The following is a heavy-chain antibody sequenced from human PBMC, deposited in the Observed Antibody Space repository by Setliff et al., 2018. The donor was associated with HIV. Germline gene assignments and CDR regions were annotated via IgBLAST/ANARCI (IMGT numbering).Heavy chain of an antibody. CDR3: ARDSEGFDYYGSGSYSWFDP. CDR2: IHASGST. J-gene: IGHJ5*02. D-gene: IGHD3-10*01. CDR1: GGSFSGYY. V-gene: IGHV4-34*01. Sequence: PSETLSLTCAVYGGSFSGYYWNWIRQPPGKGLEWIGYIHASGSTNYNPSLKSRVTISVDTSKNQFSLKLSSVTAADTAVYYCARDSEGFDYYGSGSYSWFDPWGQGTLVTVSS.